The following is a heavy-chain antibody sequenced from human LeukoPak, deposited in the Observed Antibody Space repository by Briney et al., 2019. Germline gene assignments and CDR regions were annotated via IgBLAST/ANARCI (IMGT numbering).Heavy chain of an antibody. CDR2: ISGSGGST. D-gene: IGHD3-10*01. CDR3: AKVPYGSGSSKRYFDY. J-gene: IGHJ4*02. CDR1: GFPFSSYA. Sequence: GASLRLSCAASGFPFSSYAMSWVRQAPGKGLEWVSAISGSGGSTYYADSVKGRFTISRDNSKNTLYLQMNSLRAEDTAVYYCAKVPYGSGSSKRYFDYWGQGTLVTVSS. V-gene: IGHV3-23*01.